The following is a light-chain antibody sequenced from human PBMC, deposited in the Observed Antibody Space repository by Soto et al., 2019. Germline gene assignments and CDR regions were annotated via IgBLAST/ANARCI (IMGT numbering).Light chain of an antibody. V-gene: IGKV3D-20*02. Sequence: ENVLTQSPGTLSLSPGERATLSCRASQSVSSNYLAWYQQKPGQAPRLLVYGASSRATGIPDRFSGSGSGTDFTLTISRLEPEDFALYYCQQHINWPLTFGGGTKVDIK. CDR1: QSVSSNY. CDR2: GAS. CDR3: QQHINWPLT. J-gene: IGKJ4*01.